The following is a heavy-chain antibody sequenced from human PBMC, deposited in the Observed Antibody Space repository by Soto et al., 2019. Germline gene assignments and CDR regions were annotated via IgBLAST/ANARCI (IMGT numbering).Heavy chain of an antibody. J-gene: IGHJ5*02. CDR1: GGSISSDNYY. V-gene: IGHV4-30-4*01. D-gene: IGHD5-18*01. CDR2: ISYSGTT. Sequence: SETLSLTCTVSGGSISSDNYYWSWIRQPPGEGLEWIGFISYSGTTSYSPSLKSRVAISLDTSKNQFSLSLSSVTAADTAVYYCARGRGYSYGLDPWGQGTLVTVSS. CDR3: ARGRGYSYGLDP.